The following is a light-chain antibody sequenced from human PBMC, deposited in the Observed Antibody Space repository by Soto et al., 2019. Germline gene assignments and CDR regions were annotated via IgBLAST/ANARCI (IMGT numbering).Light chain of an antibody. Sequence: QSVLTQPPSASGSPGQSVTISCTGTSSDVGGDEYVSWYQQHPGKAPKLIIYEVTKRPSGVPRRFSGSKSGNTASLTVSGLQAEDEADYSCSSYAGSNTVLFGGGTKVTVL. CDR3: SSYAGSNTVL. CDR2: EVT. V-gene: IGLV2-8*01. J-gene: IGLJ2*01. CDR1: SSDVGGDEY.